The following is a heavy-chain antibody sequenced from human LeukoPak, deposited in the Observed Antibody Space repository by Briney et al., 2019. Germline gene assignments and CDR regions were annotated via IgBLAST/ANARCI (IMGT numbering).Heavy chain of an antibody. CDR3: ARARTAAAGTRRGYNWFDP. Sequence: ASVKVSDKASGYTFTSYYMHWVRQAPGQGLEWMGIINPSGGSTSYAQKFQGRVTMTRDTSTSTVYMELSSLRSEDTAVYYCARARTAAAGTRRGYNWFDPWGQGTLVTVSS. CDR1: GYTFTSYY. D-gene: IGHD6-13*01. V-gene: IGHV1-46*01. J-gene: IGHJ5*02. CDR2: INPSGGST.